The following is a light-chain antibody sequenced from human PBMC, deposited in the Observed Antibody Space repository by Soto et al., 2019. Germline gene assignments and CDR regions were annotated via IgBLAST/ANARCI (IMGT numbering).Light chain of an antibody. CDR1: SSDVGGYNY. CDR2: DVS. Sequence: QSALTQPASVSGSPGQSITISCTGTSSDVGGYNYVSWYQQHPGKAPKLMIYDVSNRPSGVSNRFSGSKSGNTASLTISGLQAEDEADYYCSSYTSSSTSNYVFGTWTKVTVL. V-gene: IGLV2-14*01. J-gene: IGLJ1*01. CDR3: SSYTSSSTSNYV.